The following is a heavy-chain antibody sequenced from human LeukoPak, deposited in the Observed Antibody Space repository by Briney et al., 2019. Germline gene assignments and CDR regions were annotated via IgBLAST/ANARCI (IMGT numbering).Heavy chain of an antibody. V-gene: IGHV4-59*01. Sequence: PSEPLSLTCTVSRGSISSYYWNWIRQSPGKGLEWIGYIDNTANITTNPSLRSRVTISVDTPKNQFSLKLNSATAADTAVYYCARASWAYSPFDHWGQGTLVTVSS. CDR2: IDNTANI. CDR1: RGSISSYY. J-gene: IGHJ4*02. D-gene: IGHD2-21*01. CDR3: ARASWAYSPFDH.